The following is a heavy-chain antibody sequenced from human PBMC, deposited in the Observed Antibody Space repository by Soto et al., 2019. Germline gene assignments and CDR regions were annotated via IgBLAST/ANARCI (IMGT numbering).Heavy chain of an antibody. CDR3: ARDYCSSDSCSAHRFDY. Sequence: QVQLVQSGTEVKNPGASVKVSCKASGYTFTSYGISWVRQAPGQGLEWMGWINTYNGDTDYAQRLQGRVAMTRDASTSTAYLELRSLRSDDTAVYYCARDYCSSDSCSAHRFDYWGQGTLISVSS. V-gene: IGHV1-18*01. J-gene: IGHJ4*02. CDR2: INTYNGDT. CDR1: GYTFTSYG. D-gene: IGHD2-2*01.